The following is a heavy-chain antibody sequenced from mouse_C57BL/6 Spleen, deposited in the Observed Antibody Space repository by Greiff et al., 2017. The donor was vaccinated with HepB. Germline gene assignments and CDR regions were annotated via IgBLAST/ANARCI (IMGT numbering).Heavy chain of an antibody. V-gene: IGHV1-82*01. Sequence: VQLQQSGPELVKPGASVKISCKASGYAFSSSWMNWVRQRPGKGLEWIGRIYPGDGDTNYNGKFKGKATLTADKSSSTAYMQLSSLTSEDSAVYCCARDYGRGPDVWGTGTTVTVSS. CDR1: GYAFSSSW. CDR3: ARDYGRGPDV. D-gene: IGHD1-1*01. CDR2: IYPGDGDT. J-gene: IGHJ1*03.